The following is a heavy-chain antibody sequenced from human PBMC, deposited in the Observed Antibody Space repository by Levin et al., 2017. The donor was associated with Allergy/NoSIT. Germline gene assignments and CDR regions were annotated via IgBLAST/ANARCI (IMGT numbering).Heavy chain of an antibody. CDR3: ASVHLGYCSGGSCYSLSYYYYMDG. D-gene: IGHD2-15*01. CDR1: GGSFSGYY. J-gene: IGHJ6*03. V-gene: IGHV4-34*01. Sequence: SETLSLTCAVYGGSFSGYYWSWIRQPPGKGLEWIGEINHSGSTNYNPSLKSRVTISVDTSKNQFSLKLSSVTAADTAVYYCASVHLGYCSGGSCYSLSYYYYMDGWGKGTTVTVSS. CDR2: INHSGST.